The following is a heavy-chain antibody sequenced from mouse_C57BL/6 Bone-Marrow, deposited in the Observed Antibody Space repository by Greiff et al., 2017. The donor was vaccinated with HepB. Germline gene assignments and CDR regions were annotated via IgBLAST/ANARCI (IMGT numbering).Heavy chain of an antibody. CDR1: GFTFSSYA. CDR3: TRDSNYGFAY. J-gene: IGHJ3*01. CDR2: ISSGGDYI. Sequence: DVQLVESGEGLVKPGGSLKLSCAASGFTFSSYAMSWVRQTPEKRLEWVAYISSGGDYIYYADTVKGRFTISRDNARNTLYLQMSSLKSEDTAMYYCTRDSNYGFAYWGQGTLVTVSA. V-gene: IGHV5-9-1*02. D-gene: IGHD2-5*01.